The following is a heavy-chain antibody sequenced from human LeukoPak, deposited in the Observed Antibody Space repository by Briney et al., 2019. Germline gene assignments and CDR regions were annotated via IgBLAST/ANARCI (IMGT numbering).Heavy chain of an antibody. CDR2: IYYSGST. CDR3: ARGSADVYSGYHRFPNDY. D-gene: IGHD5-12*01. V-gene: IGHV4-39*07. Sequence: SETLSLTCTVSGGSISSSSYYWGWIRQPPGKGLEWIGSIYYSGSTYYNPSLKSRVTISVDTSKNQFSLKLSSVTAADTAVYYCARGSADVYSGYHRFPNDYWGQGTLVTVSS. J-gene: IGHJ4*02. CDR1: GGSISSSSYY.